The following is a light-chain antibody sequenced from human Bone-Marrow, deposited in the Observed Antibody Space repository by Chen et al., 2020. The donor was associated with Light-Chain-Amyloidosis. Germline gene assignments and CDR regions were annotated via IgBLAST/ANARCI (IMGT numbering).Light chain of an antibody. Sequence: QSALTQPASVSGSPGQSITISCTGTSSDVGGDNHVSWYQQHPDKATKLMIYEVTNRPSWVPDRFSGSKSDNTASLTISRLQTEDEADYFCSSYTITNTLVFGSGTRVTFL. CDR1: SSDVGGDNH. CDR3: SSYTITNTLV. V-gene: IGLV2-14*01. J-gene: IGLJ1*01. CDR2: EVT.